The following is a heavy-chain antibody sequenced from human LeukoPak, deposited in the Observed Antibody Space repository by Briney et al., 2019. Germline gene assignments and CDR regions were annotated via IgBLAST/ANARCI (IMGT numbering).Heavy chain of an antibody. CDR1: GFAFNSYV. J-gene: IGHJ4*02. Sequence: GGSLRLSCAASGFAFNSYVMTWVRQAPGKGLDWFSAISASGGSTYYADSVKGRFTISRDNSKNALYVQMNSLRAEDTAVYYCVKPGRTGTTNYFDYWDQGTLVTVSS. CDR2: ISASGGST. D-gene: IGHD1-1*01. CDR3: VKPGRTGTTNYFDY. V-gene: IGHV3-23*01.